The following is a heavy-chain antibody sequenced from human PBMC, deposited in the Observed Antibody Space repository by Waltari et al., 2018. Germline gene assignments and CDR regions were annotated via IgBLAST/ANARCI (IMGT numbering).Heavy chain of an antibody. V-gene: IGHV3-74*01. CDR3: ATSLAGEHNGYDAFDI. J-gene: IGHJ3*02. CDR1: GFTFSAYW. D-gene: IGHD5-18*01. CDR2: INRYGSTT. Sequence: EVQLVESGGGLVHQGECLRLSCVASGFTFSAYWMHWVRQAPGKGLVWVQRINRYGSTTQYGNSMKGRFTISRDNARNTLHLQMNSLRAEDSAVYCCATSLAGEHNGYDAFDIWGQGTVVMVSS.